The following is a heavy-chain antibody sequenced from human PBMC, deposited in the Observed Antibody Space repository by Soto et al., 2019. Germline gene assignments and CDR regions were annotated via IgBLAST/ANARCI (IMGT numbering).Heavy chain of an antibody. Sequence: PSATLSLTCTVSGGSISSYYWSWIQQPPGKGLEWIGYISSSGNTNYNPSLKSRVTISVDTSKNQFSLKLSSLTAADTAVYYCARKEYYFDYWGQVTLVTVAS. CDR3: ARKEYYFDY. J-gene: IGHJ4*02. CDR1: GGSISSYY. V-gene: IGHV4-59*01. CDR2: ISSSGNT. D-gene: IGHD3-10*01.